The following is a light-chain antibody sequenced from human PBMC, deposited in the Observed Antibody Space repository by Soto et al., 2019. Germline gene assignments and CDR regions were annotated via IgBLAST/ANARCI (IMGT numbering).Light chain of an antibody. CDR3: QQYGSSPAVT. J-gene: IGKJ4*01. Sequence: EIVLTQSPGTLSLSPGERATLSCRASQSVSSSYLAWYQQKPGQAPRLLIYGASSRATGIPDRFSGSGSGTDFTLTISRLEPEECAVYYCQQYGSSPAVTFGGGTKVEIQ. CDR1: QSVSSSY. CDR2: GAS. V-gene: IGKV3-20*01.